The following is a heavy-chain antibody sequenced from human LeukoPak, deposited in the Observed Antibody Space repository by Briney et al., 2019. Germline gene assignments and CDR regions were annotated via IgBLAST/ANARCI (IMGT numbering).Heavy chain of an antibody. CDR2: ISAYNGNT. Sequence: ASVKVSCKASGGTFSSYAISWVRQAPGQGLEWMGWISAYNGNTNYAQKLQGRVTMTTDTSTSTAYMELRSLRSDDTAVYYCARDSYGSSYYGMDVWGQGTTVTVSS. CDR1: GGTFSSYA. CDR3: ARDSYGSSYYGMDV. D-gene: IGHD5-18*01. J-gene: IGHJ6*02. V-gene: IGHV1-18*01.